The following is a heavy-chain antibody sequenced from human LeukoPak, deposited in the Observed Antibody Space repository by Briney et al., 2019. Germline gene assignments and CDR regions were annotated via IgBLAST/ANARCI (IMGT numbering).Heavy chain of an antibody. D-gene: IGHD3-3*01. J-gene: IGHJ4*02. CDR3: AKAQVLRFLEWLPDY. CDR1: GFTFSSYA. CDR2: ISGSGGST. Sequence: PGGSLRLSCAASGFTFSSYAMSWVRQAPGKGLEWVSAISGSGGSTYYADSVKGRFTIPRDNSKNTLYLQMNSLRAEDTAVYYCAKAQVLRFLEWLPDYWGQGTLVTVSS. V-gene: IGHV3-23*01.